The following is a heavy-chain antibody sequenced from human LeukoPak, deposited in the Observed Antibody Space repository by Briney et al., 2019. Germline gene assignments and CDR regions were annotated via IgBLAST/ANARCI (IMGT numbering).Heavy chain of an antibody. J-gene: IGHJ5*02. CDR2: IYYSGST. V-gene: IGHV4-31*03. CDR1: GGSISSGGYY. D-gene: IGHD3-10*01. CDR3: AAYYYGSGSSPNNWFDP. Sequence: PSETLSLTCTVSGGSISSGGYYWSWIRQHPGKGLEWIGNIYYSGSTYYNPSLKSRVTISVDTSKNQFSLKLSSVTAADTAVYYCAAYYYGSGSSPNNWFDPWGQGTLVTVSS.